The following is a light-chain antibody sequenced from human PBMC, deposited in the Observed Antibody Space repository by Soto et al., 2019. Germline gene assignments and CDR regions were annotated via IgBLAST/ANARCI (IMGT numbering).Light chain of an antibody. CDR2: YDS. CDR1: NIGSES. J-gene: IGLJ3*02. Sequence: YELTQPPSVSVAPGETARIACGGNNIGSESVHWYQQKPGQAPVLIIYYDSARPSGIPERFSGSNSGNTATLIISRVEAGDEADYYCQVWDGSSDQQVFGGGTKVTVL. V-gene: IGLV3-21*04. CDR3: QVWDGSSDQQV.